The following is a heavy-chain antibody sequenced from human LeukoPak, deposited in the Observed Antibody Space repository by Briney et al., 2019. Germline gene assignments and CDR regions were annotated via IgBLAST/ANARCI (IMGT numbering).Heavy chain of an antibody. CDR1: GFTFSTYA. CDR2: INTNGDDT. J-gene: IGHJ4*02. D-gene: IGHD3-3*01. CDR3: VKDLRGGGYYTSFDY. V-gene: IGHV3-64D*09. Sequence: PGGPLRLSCSASGFTFSTYAMHWVRQAPWKELEHVSTINTNGDDTYYADSVKGRFTISRDNSKRTLYLQMSSLRAEDTAVYYCVKDLRGGGYYTSFDYWGQGTLSPSPQ.